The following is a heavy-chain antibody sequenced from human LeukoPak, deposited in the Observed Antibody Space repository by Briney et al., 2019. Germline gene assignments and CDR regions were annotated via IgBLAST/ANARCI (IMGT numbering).Heavy chain of an antibody. CDR3: ARDKGLAAAGHWYFDL. J-gene: IGHJ2*01. CDR1: GGSISSYY. Sequence: SETLSLTCTVSGGSISSYYWSWIRQSPGKGLGWIGYIYYSGSTNYNPSLKSRVTISGDTSKNQFSLKLSSVTAADTAVYYCARDKGLAAAGHWYFDLWGRGTLVTVSS. D-gene: IGHD6-13*01. CDR2: IYYSGST. V-gene: IGHV4-59*01.